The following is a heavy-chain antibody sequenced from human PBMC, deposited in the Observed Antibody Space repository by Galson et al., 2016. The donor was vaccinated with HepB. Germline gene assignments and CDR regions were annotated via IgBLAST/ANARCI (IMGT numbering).Heavy chain of an antibody. CDR1: GDSIISNYY. V-gene: IGHV4-59*01. CDR3: ARGSNFYDNKGRWFDP. J-gene: IGHJ5*02. Sequence: SETLSLTCTVSGDSIISNYYWSWIRQPPGRRLEYIGNIYYTGTTDYNPSLRSRVTISLDTSKNQLSLKMTSVTTADTAVYSCARGSNFYDNKGRWFDPWGQGTLVTVSS. CDR2: IYYTGTT. D-gene: IGHD2/OR15-2a*01.